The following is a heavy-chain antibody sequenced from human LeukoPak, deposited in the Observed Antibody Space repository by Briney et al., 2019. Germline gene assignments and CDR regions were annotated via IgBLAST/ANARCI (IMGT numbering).Heavy chain of an antibody. D-gene: IGHD2-8*01. CDR3: AKGGRCNGEVY. CDR1: GFTFSGYW. CDR2: IKQDGSEN. Sequence: PGGSLRLSCSVSGFTFSGYWMNGVRQAPGKGLEWVANIKQDGSENNYVDSVKGRFTISRDNAKSSLFLQMNDLRAEDTAVYYCAKGGRCNGEVYWGQGTLVTVSS. V-gene: IGHV3-7*01. J-gene: IGHJ4*02.